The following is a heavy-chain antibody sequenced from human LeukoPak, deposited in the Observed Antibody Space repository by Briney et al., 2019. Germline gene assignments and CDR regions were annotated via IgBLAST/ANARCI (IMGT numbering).Heavy chain of an antibody. CDR1: GFTFDDYA. CDR3: AKDKRATYYYGSGSYQTTYYYYYMDV. Sequence: GASLRLSCAASGFTFDDYAMHWVRQAPGKGLEWVSLISWDGGSTYYADSVKGRFTISRDNSKNSLYLQMNSLRAEDTALYYCAKDKRATYYYGSGSYQTTYYYYYMDVWGKGTTVTVSS. V-gene: IGHV3-43D*03. CDR2: ISWDGGST. D-gene: IGHD3-10*01. J-gene: IGHJ6*03.